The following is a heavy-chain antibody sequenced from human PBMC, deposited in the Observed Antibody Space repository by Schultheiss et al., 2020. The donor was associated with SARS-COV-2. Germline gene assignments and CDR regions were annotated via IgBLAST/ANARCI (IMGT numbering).Heavy chain of an antibody. CDR1: GGSISSGGYY. CDR3: ARDSTLYYYYYGMDV. D-gene: IGHD2-2*01. Sequence: SETLSLTCTVSGGSISSGGYYWSWIRRSPGGGLEWIGEINHSGSTSYNPSLKSRVTISVDTSKNQFSLKLSSVTAADTAVYYCARDSTLYYYYYGMDVWGQGTTVTVSS. CDR2: INHSGST. V-gene: IGHV4-39*07. J-gene: IGHJ6*02.